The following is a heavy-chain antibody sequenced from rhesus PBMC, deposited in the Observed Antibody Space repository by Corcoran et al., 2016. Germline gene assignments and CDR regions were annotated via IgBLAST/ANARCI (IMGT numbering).Heavy chain of an antibody. CDR3: ASAYGLDS. Sequence: QVQLQESGPGLVKPSETLSLTCVSSGGSISSTHWNWIRPPPGKGLEWIGRIYGGSGSTSYIPSLTSRVSISTDTSKNQFSLKLSSVTAADTAMYYCASAYGLDSWGQGVVVTVSS. CDR1: GGSISSTH. V-gene: IGHV4-147*01. J-gene: IGHJ6*01. CDR2: IYGGSGST.